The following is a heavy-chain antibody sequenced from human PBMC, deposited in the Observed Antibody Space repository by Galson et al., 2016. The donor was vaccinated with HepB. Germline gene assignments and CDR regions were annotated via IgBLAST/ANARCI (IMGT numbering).Heavy chain of an antibody. D-gene: IGHD2-21*02. V-gene: IGHV4-39*01. CDR2: IYHSGRT. CDR1: GGSISSGNYY. J-gene: IGHJ4*02. Sequence: ETLSLTCTVSGGSISSGNYYWSWIRQPPGKGLEWIGEIYHSGRTNYNLRSRVTMSVDKSKNQFSLRLTSVTAADTALYYCVRPTAGQIDYWGRGTLVTVSS. CDR3: VRPTAGQIDY.